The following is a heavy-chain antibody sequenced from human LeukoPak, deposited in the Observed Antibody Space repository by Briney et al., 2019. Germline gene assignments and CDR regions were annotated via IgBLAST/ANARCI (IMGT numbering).Heavy chain of an antibody. CDR3: AKLPAADSAWWFDP. CDR2: ISGSGGST. V-gene: IGHV3-23*01. Sequence: GGSLRLSRAASGFTFSNYAMTWVRQAPGKGLEWVSVISGSGGSTYSADSVKGRFTISRDNSKNTLFLQMSSLRPGDTAVYYCAKLPAADSAWWFDPWGQGTLVTVSS. D-gene: IGHD2-2*01. J-gene: IGHJ5*02. CDR1: GFTFSNYA.